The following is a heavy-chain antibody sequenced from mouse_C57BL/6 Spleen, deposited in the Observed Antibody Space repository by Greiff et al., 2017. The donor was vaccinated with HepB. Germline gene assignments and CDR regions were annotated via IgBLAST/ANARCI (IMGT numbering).Heavy chain of an antibody. D-gene: IGHD3-2*02. J-gene: IGHJ4*01. Sequence: QVQLQQPGAELVRPGSSVKLSCKASGYTFTSYWMHWVKQRPIQGLEWIGNIDPSDSETHYNQKFKDKATLTVDKSSSTAYMQLSSLTSEDSAVYYCARWGDSSGYCAMDYCGQGTSVTVSS. CDR2: IDPSDSET. CDR3: ARWGDSSGYCAMDY. V-gene: IGHV1-52*01. CDR1: GYTFTSYW.